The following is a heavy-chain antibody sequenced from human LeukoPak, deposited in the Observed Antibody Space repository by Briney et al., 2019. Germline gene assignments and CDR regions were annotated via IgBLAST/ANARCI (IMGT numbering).Heavy chain of an antibody. CDR2: IIPIFGTA. J-gene: IGHJ4*02. Sequence: GASVKVSCKASGYTFTSYAISWVRQAPGQGLEWMGGIIPIFGTANYAQKFQGRVTITADESTSTAYMELSSLRSEDTAVYYCARNYDSSGYYYGGYWGQGTLVTVSS. D-gene: IGHD3-22*01. CDR1: GYTFTSYA. V-gene: IGHV1-69*13. CDR3: ARNYDSSGYYYGGY.